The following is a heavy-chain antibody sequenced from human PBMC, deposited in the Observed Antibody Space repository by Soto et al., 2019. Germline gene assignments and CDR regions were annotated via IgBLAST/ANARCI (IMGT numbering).Heavy chain of an antibody. J-gene: IGHJ4*02. CDR1: GGTFNRNT. D-gene: IGHD3-22*01. V-gene: IGHV1-69*13. CDR2: IIPIFGTA. Sequence: WASVKVSCKASGGTFNRNTISWVRQAPGQGLEWMGGIIPIFGTANYAQKIQGRVTITADESTNTAYMELSRLRSEDTAAYYCARQFDYDSSGYYYAYWGQGTLVTVSS. CDR3: ARQFDYDSSGYYYAY.